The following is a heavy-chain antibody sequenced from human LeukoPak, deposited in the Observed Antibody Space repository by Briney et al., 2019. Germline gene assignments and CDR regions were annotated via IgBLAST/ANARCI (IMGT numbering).Heavy chain of an antibody. J-gene: IGHJ4*02. CDR2: ISSSGSTI. D-gene: IGHD1-26*01. Sequence: GGSLRLSCAASGFTFSDYYMSWIRQAPGKGLEWVSYISSSGSTIYYADSVKGRFTISRDNAKNSLYLQMNSLRAEDKAVYYCAREYSGSYYAFDYWGQGTLVTVSS. V-gene: IGHV3-11*01. CDR3: AREYSGSYYAFDY. CDR1: GFTFSDYY.